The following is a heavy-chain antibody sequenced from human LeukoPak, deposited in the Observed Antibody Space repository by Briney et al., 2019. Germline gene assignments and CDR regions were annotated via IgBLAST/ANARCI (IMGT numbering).Heavy chain of an antibody. CDR2: ISGSGGSK. CDR3: AKLHDYGDYYFDY. J-gene: IGHJ4*02. CDR1: GFTFSSYA. V-gene: IGHV3-23*01. Sequence: GESLRLSCAASGFTFSSYAMSWVRQAPGKGLEWVSAISGSGGSKYYADSVKGRFTISRDNSKNTLYLQMNRLRAEDTAVYYCAKLHDYGDYYFDYWGEGTLVTVST. D-gene: IGHD4-17*01.